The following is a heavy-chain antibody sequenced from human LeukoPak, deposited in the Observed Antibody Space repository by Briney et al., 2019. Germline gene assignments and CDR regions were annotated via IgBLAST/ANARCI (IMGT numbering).Heavy chain of an antibody. CDR3: AREIVATMGGNWFDP. CDR1: GGTFSSYA. J-gene: IGHJ5*02. CDR2: IIPIFGTA. D-gene: IGHD5-12*01. Sequence: SVKVSCKASGGTFSSYAISWVRQAPGQGLEWMGRIIPIFGTANYAQKFQGRVTITTNESTSTAYMELSSLRSEDTAVYYCAREIVATMGGNWFDPWGQGTLVTVSS. V-gene: IGHV1-69*05.